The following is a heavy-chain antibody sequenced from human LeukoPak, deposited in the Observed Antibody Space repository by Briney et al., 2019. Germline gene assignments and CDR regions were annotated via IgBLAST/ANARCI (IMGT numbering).Heavy chain of an antibody. CDR3: ARQGGGLWYFDL. V-gene: IGHV4-59*08. Sequence: SETLSLTCTVSSGSISSYYWSWIRQPPGKGLEWIGYIYYSGSTNYNPSLKSRVTISVDTSKNQFSLKLSSVTAADTAVYYCARQGGGLWYFDLWGRGTLVTVSS. CDR2: IYYSGST. D-gene: IGHD2-15*01. J-gene: IGHJ2*01. CDR1: SGSISSYY.